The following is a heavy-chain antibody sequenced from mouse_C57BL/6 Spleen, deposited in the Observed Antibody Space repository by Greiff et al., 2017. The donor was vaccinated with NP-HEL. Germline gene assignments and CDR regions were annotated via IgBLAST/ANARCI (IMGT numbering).Heavy chain of an antibody. J-gene: IGHJ4*01. CDR3: VRHSVVADYAMDY. D-gene: IGHD1-1*01. CDR2: IRSKSNNYAT. V-gene: IGHV10-1*01. Sequence: EVQVVESGGGLVQPKGSLKLSCAASGFSFNTYAMNWVRQAPGKGLEWVARIRSKSNNYATYYADSVKDRFTISRDDSESMLYLQMNNLKTEDTAMYYCVRHSVVADYAMDYWGQGTSVTVSS. CDR1: GFSFNTYA.